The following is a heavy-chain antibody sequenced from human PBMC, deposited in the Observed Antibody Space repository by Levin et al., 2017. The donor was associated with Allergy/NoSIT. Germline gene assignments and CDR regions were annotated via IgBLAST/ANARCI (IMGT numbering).Heavy chain of an antibody. Sequence: SGPTLVKPTQTLTLTCTFSGFSLSTSGVGVGWIRQPPGKALEWLAVIFWNDEELYSPSLKSRLTITKDTSKNQVVLIMSNMDPLDTATYYCAHIVRGGDYDYWGQGTLVTVSS. V-gene: IGHV2-5*01. CDR2: IFWNDEE. D-gene: IGHD3-10*02. CDR1: GFSLSTSGVG. CDR3: AHIVRGGDYDY. J-gene: IGHJ4*02.